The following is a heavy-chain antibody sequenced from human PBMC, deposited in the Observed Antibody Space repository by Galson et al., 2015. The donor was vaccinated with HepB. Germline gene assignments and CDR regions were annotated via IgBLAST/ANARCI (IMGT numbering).Heavy chain of an antibody. V-gene: IGHV3-33*08. CDR3: ARDSGTIWFGEPMNWFDP. CDR2: IWYDGSNK. J-gene: IGHJ5*02. Sequence: SLRLSCAASGFTFSSYGMHWVRQAPGKGLEWVAVIWYDGSNKYYADSVKGRFTISRDNSKNTLYLQMNSLRAEDTAVYYCARDSGTIWFGEPMNWFDPWGQGTLVTVSS. CDR1: GFTFSSYG. D-gene: IGHD3-10*01.